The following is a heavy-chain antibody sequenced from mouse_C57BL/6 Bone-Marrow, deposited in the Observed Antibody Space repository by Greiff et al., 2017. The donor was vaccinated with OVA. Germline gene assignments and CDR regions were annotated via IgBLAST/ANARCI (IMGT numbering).Heavy chain of an antibody. CDR2: ISYDGSN. CDR1: GYSITSGYY. D-gene: IGHD2-3*01. V-gene: IGHV3-6*01. J-gene: IGHJ4*01. Sequence: EVQLQESGPGLVKPSQSLSLTCSVTGYSITSGYYWNWIRQFPGNKLEWMGYISYDGSNNYNPSLKNRISITRDTSKNQLFLKLNSVTTEDTATYYCARERWLLKDYAMDYWGQGTSVTVSS. CDR3: ARERWLLKDYAMDY.